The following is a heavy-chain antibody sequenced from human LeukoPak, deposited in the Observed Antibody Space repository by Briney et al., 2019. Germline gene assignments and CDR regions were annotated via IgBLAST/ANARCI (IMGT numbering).Heavy chain of an antibody. V-gene: IGHV1-18*01. Sequence: GASVKVSCKASGYTLSEYGISWVRQAPGQGLGWVGWITTYNGNRKYAEKFQGRVTMTTDTSTSTYYMEMRSLRSDDTAIYYCARDCSNGACFPRDYWGQGTQLTVST. CDR2: ITTYNGNR. D-gene: IGHD2-8*01. CDR3: ARDCSNGACFPRDY. J-gene: IGHJ4*02. CDR1: GYTLSEYG.